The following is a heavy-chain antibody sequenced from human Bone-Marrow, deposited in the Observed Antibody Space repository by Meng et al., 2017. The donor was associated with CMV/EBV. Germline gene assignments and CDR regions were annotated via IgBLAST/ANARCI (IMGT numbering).Heavy chain of an antibody. D-gene: IGHD6-6*01. V-gene: IGHV3-7*03. CDR1: GFTFSDYW. Sequence: GESLKISCVASGFTFSDYWLSWVRQAPGKGLEWVATIKEDGSETYYLDSLKGGFTISRDNAKNLLYLLMNSLKVDDTAVYYCAMGARPGYWGQGTLVTVSS. CDR3: AMGARPGY. J-gene: IGHJ4*02. CDR2: IKEDGSET.